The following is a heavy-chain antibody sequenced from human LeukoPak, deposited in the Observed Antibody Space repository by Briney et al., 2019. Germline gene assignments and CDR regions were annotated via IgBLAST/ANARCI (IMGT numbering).Heavy chain of an antibody. CDR3: IKGGRHSSSWNDY. J-gene: IGHJ4*02. D-gene: IGHD6-13*01. CDR1: GFTFSSYE. Sequence: GGSLRLSCAASGFTFSSYEMNWVRQAPGKGLEWVSYISSSSSTIFYADSVKGRFTISRDNAKNSLYLQMNSLRVEDTAFYYCIKGGRHSSSWNDYWGQGTLVTVSS. CDR2: ISSSSSTI. V-gene: IGHV3-48*03.